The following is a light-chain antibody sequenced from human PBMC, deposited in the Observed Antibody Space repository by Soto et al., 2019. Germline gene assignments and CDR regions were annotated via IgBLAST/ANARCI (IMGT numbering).Light chain of an antibody. CDR2: GGS. CDR3: CSFAGNSNYV. V-gene: IGLV2-23*01. CDR1: SSDVGGYNY. Sequence: QSALTQPASVSGSPGQSITISCTGTSSDVGGYNYVSWYQHHPGKAPKLMIYGGSKRPSGVSDRFSGSKSGNTASLTISGLQAEDEADYYCCSFAGNSNYVFGTGTKVTVL. J-gene: IGLJ1*01.